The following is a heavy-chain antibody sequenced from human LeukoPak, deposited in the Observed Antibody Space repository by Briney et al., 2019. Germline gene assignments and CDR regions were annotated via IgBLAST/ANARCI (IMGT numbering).Heavy chain of an antibody. CDR2: INSDGSST. V-gene: IGHV3-74*01. CDR1: GFTFSDYW. Sequence: GGSLRLSCAASGFTFSDYWMHWVRHAPGKGLVWVSRINSDGSSTNYADSVKGRLSISRDNAKNTLYLQMNSLRAEDTAVYYCARYSYARGMDVWGKGTTVTVSS. D-gene: IGHD2-2*01. J-gene: IGHJ6*03. CDR3: ARYSYARGMDV.